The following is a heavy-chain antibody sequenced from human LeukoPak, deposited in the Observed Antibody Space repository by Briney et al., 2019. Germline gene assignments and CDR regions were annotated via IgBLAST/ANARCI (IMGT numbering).Heavy chain of an antibody. D-gene: IGHD6-13*01. Sequence: GGSLRLSCAASGFTFSSYGMHWVRQAPAKVLEWVAFIRYDGSNKYYADSVKGRFTISRDNSKNTLYLQMNSLRAEDTAVYYCAKDLFRYAAGWFDPWGQGTLVTVSS. J-gene: IGHJ5*02. V-gene: IGHV3-30*02. CDR1: GFTFSSYG. CDR3: AKDLFRYAAGWFDP. CDR2: IRYDGSNK.